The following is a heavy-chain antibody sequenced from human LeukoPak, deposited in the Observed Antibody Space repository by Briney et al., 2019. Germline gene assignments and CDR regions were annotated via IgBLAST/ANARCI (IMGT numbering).Heavy chain of an antibody. Sequence: PGGSLRLSCAASGFTFSSYWMSWVRQAPGKGLEGVANIKQDGSEKYYVDSVKGRFTISRDNAKNSLYLQMNSLRAEDTAVYYCAREGSGYDSYYYYYYMDVWGKGTTVTVSS. D-gene: IGHD5-12*01. CDR1: GFTFSSYW. J-gene: IGHJ6*03. CDR2: IKQDGSEK. V-gene: IGHV3-7*01. CDR3: AREGSGYDSYYYYYYMDV.